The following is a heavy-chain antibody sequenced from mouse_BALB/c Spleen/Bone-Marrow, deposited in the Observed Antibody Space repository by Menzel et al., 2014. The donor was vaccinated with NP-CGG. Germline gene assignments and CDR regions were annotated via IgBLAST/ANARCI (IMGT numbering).Heavy chain of an antibody. V-gene: IGHV5-15*02. CDR2: ISNLAYSI. CDR3: TRNYGNQGAMDY. CDR1: GFTLSDYG. J-gene: IGHJ4*01. Sequence: EVKLMESGGGLVQPGGPRKLSCAASGFTLSDYGMAWVRQAPGKGPEWVAFISNLAYSIYYADTVTGRFTISRENAKSTLYLEMSSLRSEDTAIYYCTRNYGNQGAMDYWGQGTSVTVSS. D-gene: IGHD2-1*01.